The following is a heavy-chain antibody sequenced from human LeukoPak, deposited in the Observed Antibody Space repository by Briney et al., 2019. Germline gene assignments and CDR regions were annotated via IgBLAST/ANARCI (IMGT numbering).Heavy chain of an antibody. Sequence: GGSLRLSCAASGFTFNTNAMSWVRQAPGKGLEWVSAISGRTGGTYYADSVKGRFTISRDNSRSTLYLQMDSLRAEDTAVYYCAKCGNSGCHLIDYWGQGTLVTVSS. D-gene: IGHD5-12*01. CDR1: GFTFNTNA. J-gene: IGHJ4*02. CDR2: ISGRTGGT. V-gene: IGHV3-23*01. CDR3: AKCGNSGCHLIDY.